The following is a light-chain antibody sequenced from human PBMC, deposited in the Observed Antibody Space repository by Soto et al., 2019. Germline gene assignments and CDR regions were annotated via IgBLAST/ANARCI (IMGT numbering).Light chain of an antibody. Sequence: QAVVTQEPSLTVSPGGTVTLTCGSSTGAVTSGHYPYWFQQKPGQAPRTLIYDTSNKHSWTPARFSGSLLGGKPALTLSGAQAEDEAEYFCLLSYGGARRVFGGGTKLTVL. CDR1: TGAVTSGHY. CDR2: DTS. J-gene: IGLJ2*01. CDR3: LLSYGGARRV. V-gene: IGLV7-46*01.